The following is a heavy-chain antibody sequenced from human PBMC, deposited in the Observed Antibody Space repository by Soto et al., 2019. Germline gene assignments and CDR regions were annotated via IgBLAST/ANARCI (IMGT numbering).Heavy chain of an antibody. CDR1: GYTFAIYG. J-gene: IGHJ4*02. D-gene: IGHD3-22*01. CDR3: ARDPDSSGTIPLGYFDY. CDR2: ISAYNGNT. V-gene: IGHV1-18*01. Sequence: ASVKVSCKASGYTFAIYGSMWVRQAPGQGLEWVGWISAYNGNTNYAQKLQGRVTMTTDTSTSTAYMELRSLRSDETAVYYCARDPDSSGTIPLGYFDYWGQGTLVTVSS.